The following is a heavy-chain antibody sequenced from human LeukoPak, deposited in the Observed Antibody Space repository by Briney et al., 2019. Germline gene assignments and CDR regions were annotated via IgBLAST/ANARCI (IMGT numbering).Heavy chain of an antibody. CDR1: GGSISSGDYY. Sequence: MTSETLSLTCSVSGGSISSGDYYWSWIRQPPGKGLEWIGYIYYSGSTYYNPSLKSRVTISVDTSKNQFSLKLSSVTAADTAVYYCARPRNYYGSGSYLGFDPWGQGTLVTVSS. CDR2: IYYSGST. V-gene: IGHV4-30-4*01. D-gene: IGHD3-10*01. CDR3: ARPRNYYGSGSYLGFDP. J-gene: IGHJ5*02.